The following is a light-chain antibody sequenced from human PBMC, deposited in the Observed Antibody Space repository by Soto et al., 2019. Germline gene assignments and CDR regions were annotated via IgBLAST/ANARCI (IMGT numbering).Light chain of an antibody. J-gene: IGKJ4*01. Sequence: DIPMTQSPSSVSASLGDRINVTCRASQKINNFLNWYQQKPGKAPKLLIFLSSTLETGVPARFGGSGSGTDFTLTISNLQPEDSATYYCQQSRSNPRTFGGGTRVDIQ. CDR3: QQSRSNPRT. CDR1: QKINNF. CDR2: LSS. V-gene: IGKV1-39*01.